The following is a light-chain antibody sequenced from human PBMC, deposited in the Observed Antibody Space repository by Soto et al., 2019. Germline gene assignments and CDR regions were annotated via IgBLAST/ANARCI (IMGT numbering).Light chain of an antibody. V-gene: IGLV2-14*03. CDR2: DFS. J-gene: IGLJ1*01. CDR1: SSDVGAYIY. CDR3: SSYTSSSTEV. Sequence: QSVLTQPASVSGSPGQSIAISCTGTSSDVGAYIYVSWYQHHPGKAPNLILYDFSARPSGVSDRFSGSKSGNTASLTIFGLQPEDEADYYCSSYTSSSTEVFGTGTKVTVL.